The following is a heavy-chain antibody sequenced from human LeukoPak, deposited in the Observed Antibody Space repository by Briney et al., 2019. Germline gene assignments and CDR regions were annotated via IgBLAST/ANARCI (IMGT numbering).Heavy chain of an antibody. CDR1: GYTFTSYA. D-gene: IGHD6-19*01. CDR3: ARGGSIAVAGISY. Sequence: ASVKVSCKASGYTFTSYAMHWVRQAPGQRLEWMGWINAGNGNTKYSQKFQGRVTITRDTSASTAYVELSSLRSEDTAVYYCARGGSIAVAGISYWGQGTLVTVSS. V-gene: IGHV1-3*01. J-gene: IGHJ4*02. CDR2: INAGNGNT.